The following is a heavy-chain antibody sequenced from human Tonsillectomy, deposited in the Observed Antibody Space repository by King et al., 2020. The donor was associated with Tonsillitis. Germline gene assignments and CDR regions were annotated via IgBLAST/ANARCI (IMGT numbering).Heavy chain of an antibody. V-gene: IGHV3-30*02. Sequence: VQLVESGGGVVQPGGSLRLSCAASGFTFSSYDMHWVRQAPGKGLEWVAFIRYDGSNKYYADSVKGRFTISRDNSKNTLFLQMNSLRAEETAVYYCTNQPALSPYYYYGMDVWGQGTTVTVSS. CDR1: GFTFSSYD. J-gene: IGHJ6*02. CDR3: TNQPALSPYYYYGMDV. CDR2: IRYDGSNK. D-gene: IGHD2-2*01.